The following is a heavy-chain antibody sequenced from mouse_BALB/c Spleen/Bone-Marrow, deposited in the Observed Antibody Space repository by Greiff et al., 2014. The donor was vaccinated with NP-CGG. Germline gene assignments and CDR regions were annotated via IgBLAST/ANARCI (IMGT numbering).Heavy chain of an antibody. CDR3: ARSYGYERSWFAY. Sequence: VQLQQSGPEVVKPGASVKISCKTSGYTFTEYTMHWVRQSHGKSLEWIGGINPNNGGTTYNQKFKGKATLTVDKSSSTAYMELRSLTSEDSAVYYCARSYGYERSWFAYWGQGTLVTVSA. J-gene: IGHJ3*01. CDR1: GYTFTEYT. D-gene: IGHD2-2*01. V-gene: IGHV1-18*01. CDR2: INPNNGGT.